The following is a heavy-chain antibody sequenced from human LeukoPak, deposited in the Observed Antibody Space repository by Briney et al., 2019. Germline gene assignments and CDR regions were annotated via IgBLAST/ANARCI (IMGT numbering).Heavy chain of an antibody. CDR3: ARAFSGYDYDY. V-gene: IGHV1-69*02. Sequence: GSSVKVSCKASGGTFSSYTISWVRHALGQGLEWMGKIIPMLGIANYAQKFQGRVTITADKSTSTAYMELSSLRSEDTAVYYCARAFSGYDYDYWGQGTLVTVSS. J-gene: IGHJ4*02. CDR2: IIPMLGIA. D-gene: IGHD5-12*01. CDR1: GGTFSSYT.